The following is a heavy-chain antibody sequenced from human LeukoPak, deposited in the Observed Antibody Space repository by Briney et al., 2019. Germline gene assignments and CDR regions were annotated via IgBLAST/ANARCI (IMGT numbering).Heavy chain of an antibody. V-gene: IGHV1-69*06. CDR2: IIPMFGTA. J-gene: IGHJ6*03. CDR3: ARVVGLTGYSSTWYSGYYYYMDV. Sequence: SVKVSCKASGGTFSSYAISWVRQAPGQGLEWMGGIIPMFGTANYAQKFQDRITITADKSTSTAYIELSSLRSEDTAVYYCARVVGLTGYSSTWYSGYYYYMDVWGKGTTVTVSS. CDR1: GGTFSSYA. D-gene: IGHD6-13*01.